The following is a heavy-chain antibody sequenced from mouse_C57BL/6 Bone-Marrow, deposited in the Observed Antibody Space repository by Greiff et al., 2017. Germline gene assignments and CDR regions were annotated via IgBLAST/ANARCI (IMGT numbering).Heavy chain of an antibody. CDR3: ARRIIITAVVANYFDY. D-gene: IGHD1-1*01. Sequence: VQLQQSGAELARPGASVKLSCKASGYTFTSYGISWVKQRTGQGLEWIGEIYPRSGNTYYNEKFKGKATLTADKSSSTAYMELRSLTSEDYAVYFCARRIIITAVVANYFDYGGQGTTLTVSS. CDR2: IYPRSGNT. V-gene: IGHV1-81*01. CDR1: GYTFTSYG. J-gene: IGHJ2*01.